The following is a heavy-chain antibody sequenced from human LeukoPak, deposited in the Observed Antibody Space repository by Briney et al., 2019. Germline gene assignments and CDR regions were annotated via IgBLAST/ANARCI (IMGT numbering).Heavy chain of an antibody. CDR3: ARLLSISYFDY. V-gene: IGHV4-4*09. D-gene: IGHD6-6*01. J-gene: IGHJ4*02. CDR1: GGSFTSYY. Sequence: SESLSLTCTVSGGSFTSYYWSWIRQPPGKGLEWIGYIYTSGSTNYNPSLKSRVTISVDTSKNQFSLKLSSVTAADTAVYYCARLLSISYFDYWGQGTLVTVSS. CDR2: IYTSGST.